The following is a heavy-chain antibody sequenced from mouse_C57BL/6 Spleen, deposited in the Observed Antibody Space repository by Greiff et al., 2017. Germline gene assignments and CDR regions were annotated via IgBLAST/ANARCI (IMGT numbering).Heavy chain of an antibody. CDR3: ARPSITTVVATNWYFDV. CDR1: GYTFTSYW. D-gene: IGHD1-1*01. CDR2: IYPSDSET. J-gene: IGHJ1*03. Sequence: VQLQQPGAELVRPGSSVKLSCKASGYTFTSYWMDWVKQRPGQGLEWIGNIYPSDSETHSNQRFKDKATLTVDKSSSTAYMQLSSLTSEDSAVYYGARPSITTVVATNWYFDVWGTGTTVTVSS. V-gene: IGHV1-61*01.